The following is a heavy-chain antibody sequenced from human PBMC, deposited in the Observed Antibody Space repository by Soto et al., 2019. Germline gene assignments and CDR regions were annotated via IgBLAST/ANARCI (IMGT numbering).Heavy chain of an antibody. CDR1: GGSVSSGSYY. CDR3: AREGLRLYYYGMDV. J-gene: IGHJ6*02. CDR2: IYYSGST. D-gene: IGHD4-17*01. Sequence: SETLSLTCTVSGGSVSSGSYYWSWIRQPPGKGLEWIGYIYYSGSTYYNPSLKSRVTISVDTSKNQFSLKLSSVTAADTAVYYCAREGLRLYYYGMDVWGQGTTVTVSS. V-gene: IGHV4-31*03.